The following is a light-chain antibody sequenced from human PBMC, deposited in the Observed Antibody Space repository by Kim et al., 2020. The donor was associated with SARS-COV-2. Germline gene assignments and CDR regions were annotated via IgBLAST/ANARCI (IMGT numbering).Light chain of an antibody. CDR1: QAIRHD. CDR3: GQQNGHPPT. Sequence: ASVGDRATITCRASQAIRHDLGWYQQKPGNAPKCLIYGAAMLRGGVPTICSGSGSAADFTLTNSSLQPEDFATYFCGQQNGHPPTFGKGTKVDIK. J-gene: IGKJ1*01. CDR2: GAA. V-gene: IGKV1-17*01.